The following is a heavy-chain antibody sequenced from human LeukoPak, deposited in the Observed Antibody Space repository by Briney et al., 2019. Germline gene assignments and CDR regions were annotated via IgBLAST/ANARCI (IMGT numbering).Heavy chain of an antibody. Sequence: GRSLRLSCAASGFTFDDYAMHWVRQAPGKGLEWVSGISWNSGSIGYADSVKGRFTISRDNAKNSLYLQMNSLRAEDTALYYCAKDRRKLGSWYFCAFNIWGQGTMVTVSS. J-gene: IGHJ3*02. CDR1: GFTFDDYA. CDR3: AKDRRKLGSWYFCAFNI. D-gene: IGHD6-13*01. V-gene: IGHV3-9*01. CDR2: ISWNSGSI.